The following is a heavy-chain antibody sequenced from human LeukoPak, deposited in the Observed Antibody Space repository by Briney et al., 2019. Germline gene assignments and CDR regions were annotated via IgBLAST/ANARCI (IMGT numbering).Heavy chain of an antibody. D-gene: IGHD6-6*01. J-gene: IGHJ3*02. CDR3: AREYSSSSGRRAFDI. CDR1: GGSSIGYY. CDR2: IYYSGST. V-gene: IGHV4-59*08. Sequence: PSETLSLNCTVSGGSSIGYYWSWIRPPPGKGLEWIGYIYYSGSTNYNPSLKSRLTISIDTSENQFSLKLSSVTATDTAVYYCAREYSSSSGRRAFDIWGQGTMVTVSS.